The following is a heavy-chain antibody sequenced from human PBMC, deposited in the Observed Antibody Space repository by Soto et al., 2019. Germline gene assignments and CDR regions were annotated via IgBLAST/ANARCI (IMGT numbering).Heavy chain of an antibody. V-gene: IGHV1-46*02. D-gene: IGHD2-21*02. J-gene: IGHJ4*02. CDR2: IHPSGGGT. CDR1: GYTFNTYY. CDR3: ARGGDIAVVTASFDN. Sequence: QVQLVQSGAEVRKPGASVKVSCRPSGYTFNTYYLHWLRQAPGQALEWMGVIHPSGGGTTYAQKFVVRVAVTRDKSVTTVFMELSSLRSDDTAVYYCARGGDIAVVTASFDNWGQGTLVTVSS.